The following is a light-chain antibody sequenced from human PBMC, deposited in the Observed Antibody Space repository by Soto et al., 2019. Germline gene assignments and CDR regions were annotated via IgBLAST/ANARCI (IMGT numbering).Light chain of an antibody. CDR3: QRYGSSRVLT. V-gene: IGKV3-20*01. Sequence: EIVLTQSPGTLSLSPGERATLSCRAGQSVSSNYLAWYQQKPGQAPRLLIYDASTRATGIPDRFSGSGSGTDFTLTISRVEPEDFAVYYCQRYGSSRVLTFGGGTRWIS. J-gene: IGKJ4*01. CDR1: QSVSSNY. CDR2: DAS.